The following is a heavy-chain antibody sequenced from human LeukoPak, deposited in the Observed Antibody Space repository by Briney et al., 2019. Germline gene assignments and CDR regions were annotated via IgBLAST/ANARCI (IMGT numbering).Heavy chain of an antibody. CDR3: ARATLRTFDY. Sequence: SETLSLTCTDSGGSISSGGYYWSWIRQPPGKGLEWIGEINHSGSTNYNPSLKSRVTISVDTSKNQFSLKLSSVTAADTAVYYCARATLRTFDYWGQGTLVTVSS. J-gene: IGHJ4*02. CDR1: GGSISSGGYY. D-gene: IGHD1-1*01. CDR2: INHSGST. V-gene: IGHV4-39*07.